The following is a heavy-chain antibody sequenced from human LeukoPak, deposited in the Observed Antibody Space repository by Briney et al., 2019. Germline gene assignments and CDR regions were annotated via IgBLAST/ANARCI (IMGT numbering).Heavy chain of an antibody. CDR1: GGTFSSYA. J-gene: IGHJ4*02. V-gene: IGHV1-69*13. D-gene: IGHD6-19*01. Sequence: SVKVSCQASGGTFSSYAISWVRQAPGQGLEWMGGIIPIFGTANYAQKFQGRVTITADESTSTAYMELSSLRSEDTAVYYYARTPSIAVAGYFDYWGQGTLVTVSS. CDR2: IIPIFGTA. CDR3: ARTPSIAVAGYFDY.